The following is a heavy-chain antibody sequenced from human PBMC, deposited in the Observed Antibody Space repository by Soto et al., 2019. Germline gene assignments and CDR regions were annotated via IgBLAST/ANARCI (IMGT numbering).Heavy chain of an antibody. CDR3: ARDLPAFGDTGD. CDR2: INGGDGET. D-gene: IGHD4-17*01. V-gene: IGHV1-3*01. J-gene: IGHJ4*02. Sequence: QVQLVQSGAEVKMPGASVKVSCKASGYTFTTYAIHWVRQAPEQRLEWMGWINGGDGETKYPQRFQGRVTITKDTAASTAYMELNSLRSEDTAVYYCARDLPAFGDTGDWGQGTLVTVSS. CDR1: GYTFTTYA.